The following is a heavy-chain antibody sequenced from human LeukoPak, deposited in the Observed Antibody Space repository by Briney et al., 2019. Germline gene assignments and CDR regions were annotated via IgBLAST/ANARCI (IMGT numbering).Heavy chain of an antibody. Sequence: GRSLRLSCAASGFTFSSYGMHWVRQAPGKGLEWVAVIWYDGSNKYYADSVKGRFTISRDNSKNTLYLQIYSLRAEDTAVYYCARGVTRYCSSTSCYYFDYWGQGTLVTVSS. CDR2: IWYDGSNK. V-gene: IGHV3-33*01. D-gene: IGHD2-2*01. J-gene: IGHJ4*02. CDR1: GFTFSSYG. CDR3: ARGVTRYCSSTSCYYFDY.